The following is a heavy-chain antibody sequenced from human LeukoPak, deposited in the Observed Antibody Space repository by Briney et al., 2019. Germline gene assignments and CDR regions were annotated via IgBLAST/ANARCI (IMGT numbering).Heavy chain of an antibody. CDR2: IYTSGST. D-gene: IGHD2-2*01. J-gene: IGHJ6*03. Sequence: SETLSLTCTVSGGSISSYYWSWIRQPAGKGLEWIGRIYTSGSTNYNPSLKSRVTMSVDTSKNQFSLKLSSVTAADTAVYYCAREAVVPSRYYYCYMDVWGKGTTVTVSS. CDR3: AREAVVPSRYYYCYMDV. V-gene: IGHV4-4*07. CDR1: GGSISSYY.